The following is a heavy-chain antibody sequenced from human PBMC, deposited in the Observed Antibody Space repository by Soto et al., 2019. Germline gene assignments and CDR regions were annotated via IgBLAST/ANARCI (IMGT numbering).Heavy chain of an antibody. Sequence: RSSLRLSCSTSGFTFKYCAISWVRQAPGKVLEWVSGISGSGGSTYYTDSVEGRFTISRDNAKNSLFLQLNNLRVEDTAVYYCARARPDIVQLVGATPGYYGMDVWGQGSTVSVSS. CDR2: ISGSGGST. CDR3: ARARPDIVQLVGATPGYYGMDV. V-gene: IGHV3-23*01. CDR1: GFTFKYCA. D-gene: IGHD2-15*01. J-gene: IGHJ6*02.